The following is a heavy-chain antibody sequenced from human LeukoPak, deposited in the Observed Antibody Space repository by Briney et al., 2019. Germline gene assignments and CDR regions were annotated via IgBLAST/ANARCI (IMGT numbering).Heavy chain of an antibody. J-gene: IGHJ4*02. V-gene: IGHV4-61*02. CDR3: ARYDSRGSASTRFDY. CDR2: IYTTGST. D-gene: IGHD3-16*01. Sequence: SETLSLTCTVSGGSIISGHYYWNWIRQPAGKGLEWIGRIYTTGSTNYNPSLKSRVTISVDTSTNQISLKLSSVTAADTAVYYCARYDSRGSASTRFDYWGQGILVTISS. CDR1: GGSIISGHYY.